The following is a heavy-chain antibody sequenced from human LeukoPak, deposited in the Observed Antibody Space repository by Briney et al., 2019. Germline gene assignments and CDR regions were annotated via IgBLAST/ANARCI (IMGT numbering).Heavy chain of an antibody. CDR2: ISYDGSNK. CDR3: ARESPDWEFDY. V-gene: IGHV3-30*04. J-gene: IGHJ4*02. CDR1: GFTFSSYA. Sequence: GRSLRLSCAASGFTFSSYAMHWVRQAPGKGLEWVAVISYDGSNKYYADSVKGRFTISRDNSKNTLYLQMNSLRAEDTAVYYCARESPDWEFDYWGQGTLVTVSS. D-gene: IGHD3-9*01.